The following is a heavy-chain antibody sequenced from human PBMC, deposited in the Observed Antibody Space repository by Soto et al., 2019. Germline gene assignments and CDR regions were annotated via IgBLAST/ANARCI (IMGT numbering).Heavy chain of an antibody. Sequence: GGSLRLSCAASGFNFNNYGMNWVRQAPGKGLEWVAAVSHDGSAKYFADSVKGRFTISRDNFKNTLYLEMTSLGANDTALYHFAREGVNSKFVGYQLQSGGQGTLDTVSS. CDR2: VSHDGSAK. J-gene: IGHJ4*02. CDR3: AREGVNSKFVGYQLQS. D-gene: IGHD2-2*01. CDR1: GFNFNNYG. V-gene: IGHV3-30-3*01.